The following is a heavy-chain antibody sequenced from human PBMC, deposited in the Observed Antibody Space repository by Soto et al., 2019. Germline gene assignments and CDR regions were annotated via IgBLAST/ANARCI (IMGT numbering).Heavy chain of an antibody. CDR1: GGSFSGYD. V-gene: IGHV4-34*01. D-gene: IGHD3-10*01. Sequence: SETLSLTCAVYGGSFSGYDWSWIRQPPGKGLEWIGEINHSGSTNYNPSLKSRVTISVDTSKNQFSLKLSSVTAADTAVYYCARGRYYGSGSYYPLRLPDYGMDVRGQGTTVTVSS. CDR2: INHSGST. J-gene: IGHJ6*02. CDR3: ARGRYYGSGSYYPLRLPDYGMDV.